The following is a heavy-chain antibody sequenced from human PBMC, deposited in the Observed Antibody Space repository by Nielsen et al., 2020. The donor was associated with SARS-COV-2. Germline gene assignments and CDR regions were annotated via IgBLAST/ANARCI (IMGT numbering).Heavy chain of an antibody. D-gene: IGHD2-2*01. CDR3: ARDRNRRYCSSTSQTCGNYYVDV. J-gene: IGHJ6*03. CDR1: GFTFSSYG. Sequence: GESLKISCAASGFTFSSYGMHWVRQAPGKGLEWVAVISYDGSNKYYADSVKGRFTISRDNSKNTLYLQMNSLRAEDTAVYYCARDRNRRYCSSTSQTCGNYYVDVWGKGTTVTVSS. CDR2: ISYDGSNK. V-gene: IGHV3-33*05.